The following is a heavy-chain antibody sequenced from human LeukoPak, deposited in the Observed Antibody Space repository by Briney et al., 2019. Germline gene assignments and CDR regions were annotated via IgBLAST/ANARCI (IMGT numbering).Heavy chain of an antibody. CDR3: SRGGYSYEYYYYYYYMDV. V-gene: IGHV1-8*01. D-gene: IGHD5-18*01. CDR1: GYTFTSYD. J-gene: IGHJ6*03. Sequence: ASVKVSCKASGYTFTSYDINWVRQATGQGLEWMGWINPHSGNTGCAQKFQGRVTMTRNTSISTAYMELSSLRSEDTAVYYCSRGGYSYEYYYYYYYMDVWGKGTTVTVSS. CDR2: INPHSGNT.